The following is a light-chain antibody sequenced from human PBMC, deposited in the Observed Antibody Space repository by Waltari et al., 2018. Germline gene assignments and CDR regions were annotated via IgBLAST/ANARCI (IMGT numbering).Light chain of an antibody. J-gene: IGKJ4*01. CDR1: QSVLYSSNNKNY. V-gene: IGKV4-1*01. CDR2: WAS. Sequence: DIVMTQSPDSLAVSLGERATINCQSSQSVLYSSNNKNYLAWYQQKSGQPPKLLIYWASTRESGVPDRFSGSGSGTDFTLTISSLQAEDVAVYYCQQYFSTPPVTFGGGTKVEIK. CDR3: QQYFSTPPVT.